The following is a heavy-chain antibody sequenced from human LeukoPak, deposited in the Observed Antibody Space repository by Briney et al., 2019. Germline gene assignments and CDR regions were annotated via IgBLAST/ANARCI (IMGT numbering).Heavy chain of an antibody. V-gene: IGHV1-8*01. Sequence: GASVKVSCKASEYTFSSYEINWVRQATGQGVEWMGWMNPNSDNTGYAQKLWGRVTMTRNTTIRTAYMELSSLRFDDTAVYYCARGNGMDVWGQGTTVTVS. CDR2: MNPNSDNT. CDR1: EYTFSSYE. CDR3: ARGNGMDV. J-gene: IGHJ6*02.